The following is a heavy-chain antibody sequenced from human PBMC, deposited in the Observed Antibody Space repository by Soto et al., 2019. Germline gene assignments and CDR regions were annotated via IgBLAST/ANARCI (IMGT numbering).Heavy chain of an antibody. Sequence: QVQLVQSGAEVKKPGSSVKVSCKASGGTFSSYAISWVRQAPGQGLEWMGGIIPIFGTANYAQKFQGRVTITADEXMSXAXMERSSLRSEDTAVYYCARDLDTALTWDYYYYGMDVWGQGTTVTVSS. CDR1: GGTFSSYA. CDR2: IIPIFGTA. J-gene: IGHJ6*02. V-gene: IGHV1-69*12. D-gene: IGHD5-18*01. CDR3: ARDLDTALTWDYYYYGMDV.